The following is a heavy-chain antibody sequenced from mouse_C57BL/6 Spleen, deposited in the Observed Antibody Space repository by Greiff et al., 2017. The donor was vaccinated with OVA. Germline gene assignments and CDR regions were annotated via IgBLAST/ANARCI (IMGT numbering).Heavy chain of an antibody. CDR1: GYAFSSSW. J-gene: IGHJ2*01. CDR2: IYPGDGDT. V-gene: IGHV1-82*01. CDR3: AREYFGY. Sequence: QVQLQQSGPELVKPGASVKISCKASGYAFSSSWMNWVKQRPGKGLEWIGRIYPGDGDTNYNGKFKGKATLTADKSSSTAYMQLSSLTSEDSAVYFCAREYFGYWGQSTTLTVSS.